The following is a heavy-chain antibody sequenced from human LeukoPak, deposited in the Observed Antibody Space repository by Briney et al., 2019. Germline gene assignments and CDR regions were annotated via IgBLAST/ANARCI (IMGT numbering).Heavy chain of an antibody. V-gene: IGHV3-7*01. Sequence: GRSLRLSCAASGFTFSSYGMHWVRQAPGKGLEWVANIKQDGSEKYYVDSVKGRFTISRDNAKNSLYLQMNSLRAEDTAVYYCAGASSSYYEVVGAFDIWGQGTMVTVSS. D-gene: IGHD3-22*01. J-gene: IGHJ3*02. CDR2: IKQDGSEK. CDR1: GFTFSSYG. CDR3: AGASSSYYEVVGAFDI.